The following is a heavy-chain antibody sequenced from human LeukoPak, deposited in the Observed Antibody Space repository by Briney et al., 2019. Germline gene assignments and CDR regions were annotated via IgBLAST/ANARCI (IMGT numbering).Heavy chain of an antibody. Sequence: GGSLRLSCAPSGVTINHCWLYWVRQAPGKGLEWVANMDPSGSEKRYVDSVKGRFTISKDNPRTSLYLDMNNHRADDPAIFCCAIWAWGNYWGQGTLVTVSS. V-gene: IGHV3-7*01. CDR1: GVTINHCW. CDR3: AIWAWGNY. CDR2: MDPSGSEK. J-gene: IGHJ4*02. D-gene: IGHD1-26*01.